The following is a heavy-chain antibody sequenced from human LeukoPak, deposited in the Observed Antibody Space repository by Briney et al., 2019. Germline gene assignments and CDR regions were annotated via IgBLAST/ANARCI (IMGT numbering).Heavy chain of an antibody. D-gene: IGHD3-10*01. CDR2: INHSGST. CDR3: ARRCIWFGELHWFDP. V-gene: IGHV4-34*01. CDR1: GGSFSGYY. J-gene: IGHJ5*02. Sequence: SETLSLTCAVYGGSFSGYYWSWIRQPPGKGLEWIGEINHSGSTNYNPSPKSRVTISVDTSKNQFSLKLSSVTAADTAVYYCARRCIWFGELHWFDPWGQGTLVTVSS.